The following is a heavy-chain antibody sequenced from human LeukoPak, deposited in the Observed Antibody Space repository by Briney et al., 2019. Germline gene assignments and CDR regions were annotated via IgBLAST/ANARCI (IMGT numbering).Heavy chain of an antibody. J-gene: IGHJ4*02. D-gene: IGHD3/OR15-3a*01. CDR1: GGSISSGGYY. CDR3: ARGGDWRGFDH. Sequence: SETLSLTCTVSGGSISSGGYYWSWIRQHPGKGLEWIGYIYDSGSTYDNPSFKSRVTISVDTSKNHFSLRLSSVTAADTAVYYCARGGDWRGFDHWGQGTLVTVSS. V-gene: IGHV4-31*03. CDR2: IYDSGST.